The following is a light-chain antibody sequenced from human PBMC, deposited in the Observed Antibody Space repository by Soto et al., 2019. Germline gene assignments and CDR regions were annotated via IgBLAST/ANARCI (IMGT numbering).Light chain of an antibody. CDR2: DAS. CDR3: QQRTSRYT. CDR1: QSVSSY. J-gene: IGKJ2*01. V-gene: IGKV3-11*01. Sequence: EIVLTQSPATLSLPPGERAILSCRASQSVSSYFAWYQQKPGQAPRLLIYDASKRATGIPARFSGSGSGTDFTLTISSLEPEDFAVYYCQQRTSRYTFGQGTKLEIK.